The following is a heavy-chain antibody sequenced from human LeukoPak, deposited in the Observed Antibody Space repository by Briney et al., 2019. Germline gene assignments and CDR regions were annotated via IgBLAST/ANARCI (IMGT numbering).Heavy chain of an antibody. J-gene: IGHJ4*02. Sequence: GGSLRLSCAASGFTFSSYAMSWVRQAPGKGLEWVSAISGSGGSTYYADSVKGRFTISRDNSKTTLYLQMNSLRAEDTAVYYCAKDSAFVPDDYEFDFDYWGQGTLVTVSS. CDR2: ISGSGGST. V-gene: IGHV3-23*01. CDR1: GFTFSSYA. D-gene: IGHD4-17*01. CDR3: AKDSAFVPDDYEFDFDY.